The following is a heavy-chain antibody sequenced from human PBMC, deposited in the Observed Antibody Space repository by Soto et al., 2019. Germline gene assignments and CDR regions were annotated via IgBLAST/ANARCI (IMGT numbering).Heavy chain of an antibody. J-gene: IGHJ6*02. CDR3: ARNPTQKYYYGSGSSLSSYYYYGMDV. D-gene: IGHD3-10*01. CDR2: IYYSGST. Sequence: QVQLQESGPGLVKPSQTLSLTCTVSGGSISSGDYYWSWIRQPPGKGLEWIGYIYYSGSTYYNPSLKSRVTISVDTSKNQFSLKLSSVTAADTAVYYCARNPTQKYYYGSGSSLSSYYYYGMDVWGQGTTVTVSS. CDR1: GGSISSGDYY. V-gene: IGHV4-30-4*01.